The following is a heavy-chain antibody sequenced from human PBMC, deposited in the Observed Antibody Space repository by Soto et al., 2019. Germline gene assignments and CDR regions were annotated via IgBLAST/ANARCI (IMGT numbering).Heavy chain of an antibody. CDR1: GGSFSGYY. CDR2: INHSGST. CDR3: ARGYTWRSGYDWYYYYYGMDV. V-gene: IGHV4-34*01. Sequence: QVQLQQWGAGLLKPSETLSLTCAVYGGSFSGYYWSWIRQPPGKGLEWIGEINHSGSTNYNPALKSRVTISVDTSKNHVSLKLSSVNAADTAVYYCARGYTWRSGYDWYYYYYGMDVWGQGTTVTVSS. J-gene: IGHJ6*02. D-gene: IGHD5-12*01.